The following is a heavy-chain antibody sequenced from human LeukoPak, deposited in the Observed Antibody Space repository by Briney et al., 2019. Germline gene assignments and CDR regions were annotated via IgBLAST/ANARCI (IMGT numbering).Heavy chain of an antibody. Sequence: PGGSLRLSCAAFGFTFSSYGMHWVRQAPGKGLEWVAVISSDGSDKYYADSVKGRFTISRDNSKNTLYLQMNSLRPEDTAVYYCAKVLIPSIAAAANYFDYWGQGTLVTVSS. V-gene: IGHV3-30*18. D-gene: IGHD6-13*01. CDR3: AKVLIPSIAAAANYFDY. CDR1: GFTFSSYG. J-gene: IGHJ4*02. CDR2: ISSDGSDK.